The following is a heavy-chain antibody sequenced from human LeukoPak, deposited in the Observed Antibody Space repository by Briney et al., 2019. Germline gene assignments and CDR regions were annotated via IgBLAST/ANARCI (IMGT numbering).Heavy chain of an antibody. J-gene: IGHJ6*03. CDR1: GYTFTSYD. D-gene: IGHD1-26*01. CDR3: ARDHGGSVYYYYYMDV. Sequence: ASVKVSCKASGYTFTSYDINWVRQATGQGLEWMGWMNPNSGNTGYAQKFQGRVTMTRNTSISTAYMELSSLRSEDTAVYYCARDHGGSVYYYYYMDVWGKGTTVTVSS. CDR2: MNPNSGNT. V-gene: IGHV1-8*01.